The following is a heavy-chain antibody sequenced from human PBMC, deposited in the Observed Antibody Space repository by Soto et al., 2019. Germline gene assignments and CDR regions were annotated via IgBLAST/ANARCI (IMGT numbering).Heavy chain of an antibody. J-gene: IGHJ4*02. V-gene: IGHV1-18*01. D-gene: IGHD5-12*01. CDR1: GYTFTSYG. CDR3: ARGLVVATIIRHFDY. Sequence: PSVKVSCKASGYTFTSYGISWVRQAPGQGLEWMGWISAYNGNTNYAQKLQGRVTMTTDTSTSTAYMELRSLRSDDTAVYYCARGLVVATIIRHFDYWGQGTLVTVSS. CDR2: ISAYNGNT.